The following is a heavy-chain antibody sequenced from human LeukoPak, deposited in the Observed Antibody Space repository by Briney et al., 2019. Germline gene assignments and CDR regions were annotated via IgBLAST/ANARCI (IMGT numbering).Heavy chain of an antibody. CDR3: ARQALWFGELSLDP. V-gene: IGHV5-51*01. Sequence: GESLKISCKGSGYIFTSYWIGWVRQMPGKGLEWMGIIYPGDSDTRYSPSFQGQVTISADKSINPAYLQWSSVKASDTAMYYCARQALWFGELSLDPWGQGTLVTVS. CDR1: GYIFTSYW. D-gene: IGHD3-10*01. J-gene: IGHJ5*02. CDR2: IYPGDSDT.